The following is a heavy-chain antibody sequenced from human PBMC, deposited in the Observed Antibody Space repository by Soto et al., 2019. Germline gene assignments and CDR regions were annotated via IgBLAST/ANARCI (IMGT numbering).Heavy chain of an antibody. D-gene: IGHD1-26*01. V-gene: IGHV3-33*01. Sequence: PGGSLRLSCAASGFTFSSYGMHWVRQAPGKGLEWVAVIWYDGSNKYYADSVKGRFTISRDNSKNTLYLQMNSLRAEDTAVYYCARERGDIVGATIVTNWFDPWGQGTLVTVSS. J-gene: IGHJ5*02. CDR1: GFTFSSYG. CDR3: ARERGDIVGATIVTNWFDP. CDR2: IWYDGSNK.